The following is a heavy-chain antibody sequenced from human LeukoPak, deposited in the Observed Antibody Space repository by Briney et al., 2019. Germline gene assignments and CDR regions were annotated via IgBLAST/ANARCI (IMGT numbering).Heavy chain of an antibody. Sequence: SETQSLTCTVSCGSISSSSYYWGWIRQPPGKGLEWIGNIYYSRSTYCNPSLKSRVTISVDTSKNQFSLKLSAVTAADTAVYYCASVRRGFGESSKYYSYYYMDVWGNGTTVTISS. CDR3: ASVRRGFGESSKYYSYYYMDV. D-gene: IGHD3-10*01. V-gene: IGHV4-39*01. CDR2: IYYSRST. CDR1: CGSISSSSYY. J-gene: IGHJ6*03.